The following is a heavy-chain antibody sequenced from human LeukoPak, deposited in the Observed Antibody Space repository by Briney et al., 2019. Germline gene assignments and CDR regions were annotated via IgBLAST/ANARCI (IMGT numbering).Heavy chain of an antibody. J-gene: IGHJ4*02. D-gene: IGHD4-17*01. Sequence: GGSLRLSCSASGFTFSSYAMHWVRQAPGKGLEYVSAISSNGGSTYYADSVKGGFTISRDNSKNTLYLQMSSLRAEDTAVYYCVKDLNYGDYLFDYWGQGTLVTVSS. CDR1: GFTFSSYA. CDR3: VKDLNYGDYLFDY. CDR2: ISSNGGST. V-gene: IGHV3-64D*06.